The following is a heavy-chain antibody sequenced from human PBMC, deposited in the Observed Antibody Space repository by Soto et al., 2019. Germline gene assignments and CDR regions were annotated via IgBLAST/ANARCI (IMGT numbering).Heavy chain of an antibody. V-gene: IGHV3-43*01. J-gene: IGHJ6*02. CDR2: ISWDGGST. D-gene: IGHD1-1*01. CDR1: GFTFDDYT. Sequence: HPGGSLRLSCAASGFTFDDYTMHWVRQAPGTGLEWVSLISWDGGSTYYAHSVKGRITISRYNSKNSLYLQMNSLRTEDTASYYCSKDIIGAPHAQHYFYGMDVWGQGTTVTVSS. CDR3: SKDIIGAPHAQHYFYGMDV.